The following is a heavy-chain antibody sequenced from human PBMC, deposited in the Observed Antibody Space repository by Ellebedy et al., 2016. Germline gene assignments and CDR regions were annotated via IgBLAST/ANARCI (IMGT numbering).Heavy chain of an antibody. CDR2: IDPSDSYT. D-gene: IGHD3-10*01. V-gene: IGHV5-10-1*04. CDR3: ARHAAGRRSDFDY. Sequence: GESLKISXKGSGYSFTSYWISWVRQMPGKGLEWMGRIDPSDSYTNYSPSFQGQVTISADKSISTAYLQWSGLEASDTAIYYCARHAAGRRSDFDYWGQGTLVTVSS. CDR1: GYSFTSYW. J-gene: IGHJ4*02.